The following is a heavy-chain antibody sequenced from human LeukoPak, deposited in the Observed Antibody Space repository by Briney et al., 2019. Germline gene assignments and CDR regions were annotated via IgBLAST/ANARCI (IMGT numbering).Heavy chain of an antibody. J-gene: IGHJ4*02. CDR3: ARSPTKRVPEDY. D-gene: IGHD2-2*01. CDR2: IYTSGST. Sequence: TLSLTCTVSGGSISSGSYYWNWIRQPAGKGLEWIGRIYTSGSTNYNPSLKSRVTISVDTSKNQFSLKLSSVTAADTAVYYCARSPTKRVPEDYWGQGTLVTVSS. CDR1: GGSISSGSYY. V-gene: IGHV4-61*02.